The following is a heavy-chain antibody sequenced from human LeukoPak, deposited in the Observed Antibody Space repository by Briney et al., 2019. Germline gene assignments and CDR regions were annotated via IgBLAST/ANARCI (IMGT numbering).Heavy chain of an antibody. CDR2: TYYRSNWYN. J-gene: IGHJ4*02. V-gene: IGHV6-1*01. CDR1: GDSVSSNSAA. CDR3: ARDAFVRLGELSGFDY. D-gene: IGHD3-16*02. Sequence: SQTLSLTCAISGDSVSSNSAAWNGIRQSPSRGLEWLGRTYYRSNWYNDYAESVKSRIAINPDTYKNQFSLQLNSVTPEDTAVYYCARDAFVRLGELSGFDYWGQGTLVTVSS.